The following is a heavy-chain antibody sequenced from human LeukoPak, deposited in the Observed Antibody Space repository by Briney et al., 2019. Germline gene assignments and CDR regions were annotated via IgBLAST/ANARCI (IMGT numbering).Heavy chain of an antibody. D-gene: IGHD6-6*01. J-gene: IGHJ4*02. Sequence: TPSETLSLTCAVYGGPFSDYYWSWIRQSPEKGLEWIGEINHSGSTNYNPSLKSRVTISVDTSKSQFSLKLNSIIAADTAVYYCARVNSWSSIDSWGQGTRVTVSS. CDR2: INHSGST. V-gene: IGHV4-34*01. CDR3: ARVNSWSSIDS. CDR1: GGPFSDYY.